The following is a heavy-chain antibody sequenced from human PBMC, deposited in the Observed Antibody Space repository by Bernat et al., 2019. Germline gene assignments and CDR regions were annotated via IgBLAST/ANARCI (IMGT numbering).Heavy chain of an antibody. CDR2: IHSGGST. CDR1: GFTVSSKY. CDR3: ARHLSLVEDY. D-gene: IGHD3-16*02. J-gene: IGHJ4*02. V-gene: IGHV3-66*04. Sequence: EVQLVGSGGGLVQPGGSLRLSCVASGFTVSSKYMSWVRQAPGKGLEWVSIIHSGGSTYYSDSVKGRFTISRDNSKNTLYLQMNSLRAEDTAVYYCARHLSLVEDYWGQGTLVTVSS.